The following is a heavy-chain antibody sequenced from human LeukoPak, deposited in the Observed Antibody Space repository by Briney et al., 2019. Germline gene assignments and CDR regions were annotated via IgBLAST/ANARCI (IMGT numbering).Heavy chain of an antibody. V-gene: IGHV3-30*02. CDR1: GFTLSSYG. CDR3: AKDPYGGTYPSYFDY. J-gene: IGHJ4*02. Sequence: PGGSLSLSCAASGFTLSSYGMNWVRQAPGKGLDWLVFIRHDGSTAYYEDSVKGRFTISRDSSKNTLYLQMNSLTPADTAIYYCAKDPYGGTYPSYFDYWGQGTLVTV. CDR2: IRHDGSTA. D-gene: IGHD1-26*01.